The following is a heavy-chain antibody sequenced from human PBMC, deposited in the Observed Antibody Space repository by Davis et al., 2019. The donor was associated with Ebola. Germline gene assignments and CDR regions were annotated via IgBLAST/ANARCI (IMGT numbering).Heavy chain of an antibody. Sequence: GGSLRLSCAASGFTFSSYSMNWVRQAPGKGLEWVSYISSSSSTIYYADSVKGRFTISRDNSKNTLYLQMNSLRAEDTAVYYCARGGGLMDYDILTGYYFDYWGQGTLVTVSS. CDR3: ARGGGLMDYDILTGYYFDY. J-gene: IGHJ4*02. CDR1: GFTFSSYS. CDR2: ISSSSSTI. V-gene: IGHV3-48*01. D-gene: IGHD3-9*01.